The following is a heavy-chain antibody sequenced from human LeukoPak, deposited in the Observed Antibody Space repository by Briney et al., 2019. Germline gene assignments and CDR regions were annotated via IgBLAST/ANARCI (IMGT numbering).Heavy chain of an antibody. Sequence: ASVKVSCKASGYTLTSSYINWVRQAPGQRLEWMGWISAYNGRTNYAQKFQGRVTMTTDSSTSTAYMDLTSLRSDDTAVYYCARGGTYYPCIDYWGKGTLVTVSS. CDR3: ARGGTYYPCIDY. CDR1: GYTLTSSY. J-gene: IGHJ4*02. V-gene: IGHV1-18*01. CDR2: ISAYNGRT. D-gene: IGHD1-26*01.